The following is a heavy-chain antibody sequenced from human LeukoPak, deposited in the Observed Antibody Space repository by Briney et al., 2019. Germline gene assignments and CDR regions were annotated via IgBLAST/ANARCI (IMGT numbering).Heavy chain of an antibody. D-gene: IGHD6-13*01. J-gene: IGHJ4*02. V-gene: IGHV1-46*01. CDR2: INPSGGST. Sequence: ASVKVSCKASGYTFTSYYMHWVRQAPGQGLEWMGIINPSGGSTSYAQKFQGRVTMTRDTSTSTVYMELSSLRSEDTAVYYCAKPRYSSSWYRMGYFDYWGQGTLVTVSS. CDR1: GYTFTSYY. CDR3: AKPRYSSSWYRMGYFDY.